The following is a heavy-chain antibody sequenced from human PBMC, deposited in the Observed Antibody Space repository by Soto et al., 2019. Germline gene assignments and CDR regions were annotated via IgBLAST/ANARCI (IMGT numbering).Heavy chain of an antibody. CDR2: ISGCGSST. V-gene: IGHV3-23*01. CDR1: GFSFSTYA. D-gene: IGHD1-26*01. J-gene: IGHJ4*02. Sequence: EVRLLESGGGFVQPGGSLRLSCVGSGFSFSTYAMTWVRQTPGKGLEWVSAISGCGSSTYYADSVKGRFTISRDNSKNTLYLQMNSLRAEDTAVYYCAKDGKGPLNYFDFWGQGTLVTVSS. CDR3: AKDGKGPLNYFDF.